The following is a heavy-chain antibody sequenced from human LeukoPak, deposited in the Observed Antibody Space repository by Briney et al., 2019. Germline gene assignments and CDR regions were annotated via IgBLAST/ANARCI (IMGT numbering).Heavy chain of an antibody. Sequence: SETLSLTCAVYGGSFSGYYWSWIRQPPGKGLEWIGEINHSGSTNYNPSLKSRVTISVDTSKNQSSLKLSSVTAADTAVYYCARDWIAFDYWGQGTLVTVSS. CDR1: GGSFSGYY. V-gene: IGHV4-34*01. D-gene: IGHD2-2*03. CDR2: INHSGST. J-gene: IGHJ4*02. CDR3: ARDWIAFDY.